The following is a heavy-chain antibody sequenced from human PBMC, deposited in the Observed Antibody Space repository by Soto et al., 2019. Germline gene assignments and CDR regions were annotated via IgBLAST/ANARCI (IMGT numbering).Heavy chain of an antibody. Sequence: SETLSLTCTVSGDSINRYYWSWIRQPPGKGLERIGFIYYSGNTNYNPSLKSRVTISVDTSKNQFSLKLSSVTAADTAVYYCAGGSYDYIWGSYRPFDYWGQGTLVTVSS. CDR1: GDSINRYY. CDR2: IYYSGNT. J-gene: IGHJ4*02. D-gene: IGHD3-16*02. CDR3: AGGSYDYIWGSYRPFDY. V-gene: IGHV4-59*01.